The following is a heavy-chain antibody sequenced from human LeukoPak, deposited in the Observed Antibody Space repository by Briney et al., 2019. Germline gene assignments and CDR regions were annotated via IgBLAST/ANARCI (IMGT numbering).Heavy chain of an antibody. CDR3: ARQYSYGYYFDY. Sequence: SETLSLTCTVSGGSISSYYWSWIRQPPGKGLEWIGYIYYSGSTNYNPSLKSRVTISVDTSKNQFSLKLSSVTAADTAVYYCARQYSYGYYFDYWGQGTLDTVSS. J-gene: IGHJ4*02. CDR2: IYYSGST. D-gene: IGHD5-18*01. V-gene: IGHV4-59*01. CDR1: GGSISSYY.